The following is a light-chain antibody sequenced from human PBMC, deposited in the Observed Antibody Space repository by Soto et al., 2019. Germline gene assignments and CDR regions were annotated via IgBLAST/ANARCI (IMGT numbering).Light chain of an antibody. V-gene: IGKV2-30*02. CDR2: KVS. J-gene: IGKJ5*01. CDR1: QILVHSDGIAY. CDR3: MQGTHWPIT. Sequence: DVVMTQSPLSLPVTLGRPSTISCRFNQILVHSDGIAYFSWFQQRPGRSPRRLIYKVSNRDSGVPARFSGSGSGTDFALKISRVEAEDVGVYYCMQGTHWPITFGQGTRLEIK.